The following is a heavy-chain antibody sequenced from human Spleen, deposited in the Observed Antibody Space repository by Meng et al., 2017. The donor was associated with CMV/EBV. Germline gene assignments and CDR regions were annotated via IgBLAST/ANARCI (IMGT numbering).Heavy chain of an antibody. Sequence: SGFSFSSYAMSWVRQAPGKGPEWVSVIYSGGSTAYSADSLKGRFIISRDDSENTLYLQMNSLKGEDTAVYYCAKGGCGGGNCYYYFEYWGQGTLVTVSS. D-gene: IGHD2-15*01. V-gene: IGHV3-23*03. CDR2: IYSGGSTA. J-gene: IGHJ4*02. CDR1: GFSFSSYA. CDR3: AKGGCGGGNCYYYFEY.